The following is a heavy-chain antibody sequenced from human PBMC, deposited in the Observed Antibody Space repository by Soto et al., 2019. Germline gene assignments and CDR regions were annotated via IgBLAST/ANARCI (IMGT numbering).Heavy chain of an antibody. CDR1: GGTVASSHW. CDR2: VYHTGDT. CDR3: XXEIVTAGGNNYFDP. Sequence: QVQLQESGPRLVKPSGSLSLTCGVSGGTVASSHWWSWVRQSPGGGLEWIGNVYHTGDTNFNPSLQSRVTISVDKSNNQFSLRLNSLTAADTAVXXXXXEIVTAGGNNYFDPWGPGTLVTVSS. J-gene: IGHJ5*02. V-gene: IGHV4-4*02. D-gene: IGHD2-21*02.